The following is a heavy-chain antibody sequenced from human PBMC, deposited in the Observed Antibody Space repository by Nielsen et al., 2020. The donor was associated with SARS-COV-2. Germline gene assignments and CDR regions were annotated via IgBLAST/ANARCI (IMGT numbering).Heavy chain of an antibody. J-gene: IGHJ4*02. CDR3: ARHLSAAFHY. CDR2: ISDFSSDT. Sequence: GESLKISCAGSGFTFSDYYMSWIRQAPGKGLEWVSNISDFSSDTNYADSVKGRFTISRDNAKNSLCLQMNSLRVEDTAVYYCARHLSAAFHYWGQGTLVTVSS. D-gene: IGHD3-3*02. V-gene: IGHV3-11*06. CDR1: GFTFSDYY.